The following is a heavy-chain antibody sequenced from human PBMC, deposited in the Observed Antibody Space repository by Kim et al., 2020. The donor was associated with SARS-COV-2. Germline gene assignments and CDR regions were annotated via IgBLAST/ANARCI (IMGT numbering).Heavy chain of an antibody. CDR2: IYYSGST. Sequence: SETLSLTCTVSGGSISSSSYYWGWIRQPPGKGLEWIGSIYYSGSTYYNPSLKSRVTISVDTSKNQFSLKLSSVTAADTAVYYCARHSSCGGDCYGAFDIWGQGTMVTGSS. CDR1: GGSISSSSYY. D-gene: IGHD2-21*02. J-gene: IGHJ3*02. V-gene: IGHV4-39*01. CDR3: ARHSSCGGDCYGAFDI.